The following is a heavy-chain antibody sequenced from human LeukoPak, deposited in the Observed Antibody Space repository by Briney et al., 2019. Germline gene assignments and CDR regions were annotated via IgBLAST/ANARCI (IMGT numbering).Heavy chain of an antibody. Sequence: ASVKVSCMASGYTFTSYGISWVRQAPGQGLEWMGWISAYNGNTNYAQKLQGRVTMTTDTSTSTAYMELRSLRSDDTAVYYCARTVAAAGTSAEYFQHWGQGTLVTVSS. J-gene: IGHJ1*01. D-gene: IGHD6-13*01. CDR2: ISAYNGNT. CDR1: GYTFTSYG. CDR3: ARTVAAAGTSAEYFQH. V-gene: IGHV1-18*01.